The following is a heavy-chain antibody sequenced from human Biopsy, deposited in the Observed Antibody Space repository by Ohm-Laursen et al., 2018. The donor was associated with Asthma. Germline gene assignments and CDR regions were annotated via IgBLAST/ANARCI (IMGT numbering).Heavy chain of an antibody. CDR2: MSFDGRQT. D-gene: IGHD3-3*01. J-gene: IGHJ3*02. V-gene: IGHV3-30*18. CDR3: AKERYYDFWSGYPI. CDR1: GFTISTYW. Sequence: RSLRLSCAASGFTISTYWMHWVRQAPGKGLEWVAVMSFDGRQTYYADSVKGRFTISRDNSKNTLYLQMNSLRAEDTAVYYCAKERYYDFWSGYPIWGQGTMVTVSS.